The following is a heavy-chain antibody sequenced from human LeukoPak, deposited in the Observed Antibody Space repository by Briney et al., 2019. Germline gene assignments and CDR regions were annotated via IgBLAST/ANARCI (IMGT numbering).Heavy chain of an antibody. CDR3: AKCAWELLHPCY. Sequence: GGSLRLSCAASGFTFSSYAMSWVRQAPGKGLEWVSAISGSGGSTYYADSVKGRFTISRDNSKNKLYLQMNSLRAEYTAVYYCAKCAWELLHPCYWGQGTLVTVSS. V-gene: IGHV3-23*01. CDR1: GFTFSSYA. CDR2: ISGSGGST. J-gene: IGHJ4*02. D-gene: IGHD1-26*01.